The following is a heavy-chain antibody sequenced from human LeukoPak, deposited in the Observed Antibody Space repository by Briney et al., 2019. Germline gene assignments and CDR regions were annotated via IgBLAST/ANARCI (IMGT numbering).Heavy chain of an antibody. Sequence: SQTLSLTCAISGDSVSTNSATWNWIRQSSSRGLEWLGRTYYRSKWYNDYAVSVKSRITINPDTSKNQFSLQLNSVTPEDTAVYYCAREGCSGANGFYGMGLWGQGTTVTVSS. D-gene: IGHD2-15*01. J-gene: IGHJ6*02. V-gene: IGHV6-1*01. CDR1: GDSVSTNSAT. CDR2: TYYRSKWYN. CDR3: AREGCSGANGFYGMGL.